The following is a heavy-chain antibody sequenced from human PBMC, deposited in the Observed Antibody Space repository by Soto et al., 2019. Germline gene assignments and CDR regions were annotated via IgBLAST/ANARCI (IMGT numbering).Heavy chain of an antibody. CDR2: INPDGDQK. V-gene: IGHV3-7*05. J-gene: IGHJ4*02. CDR1: GFTFSSSW. Sequence: EVQVLESGGGLVQPGGTLRLSCAPSGFTFSSSWMSWARQAPGKGLEWVATINPDGDQKHYVDSVKDRFTISKDNAKNSLYLQMNSVRAEDSAPYHCATGGTWYCDFWGQGILITVSS. CDR3: ATGGTWYCDF. D-gene: IGHD6-13*01.